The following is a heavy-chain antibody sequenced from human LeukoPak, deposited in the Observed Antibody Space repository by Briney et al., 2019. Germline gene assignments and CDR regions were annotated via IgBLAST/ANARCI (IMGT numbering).Heavy chain of an antibody. CDR2: ISAYNGNT. Sequence: ASVKVSCKASSYTFTSYGISWVRQAPGQGLEWMGWISAYNGNTNYAQKLQGRVTMTTDTSTSTAYMELRSLRSDDTAVYYCARDGVTGYCSGGSCRPPPFDYWGQGTLVTVSS. CDR1: SYTFTSYG. V-gene: IGHV1-18*01. D-gene: IGHD2-15*01. CDR3: ARDGVTGYCSGGSCRPPPFDY. J-gene: IGHJ4*02.